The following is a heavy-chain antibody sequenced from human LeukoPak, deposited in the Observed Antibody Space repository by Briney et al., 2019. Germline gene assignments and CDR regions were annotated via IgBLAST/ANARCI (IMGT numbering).Heavy chain of an antibody. CDR3: AREVRSSRWLTTVLYGIDV. Sequence: SETLSLTCADYGGSFSAYYWSWIRQTPGKGLEWSGEINHSGSTNYSPSLKSRVTISVDTSKNQFSQKLSSVTAADTAVYDCAREVRSSRWLTTVLYGIDVWGQETTVTVSS. J-gene: IGHJ6*02. V-gene: IGHV4-34*01. CDR2: INHSGST. CDR1: GGSFSAYY. D-gene: IGHD6-13*01.